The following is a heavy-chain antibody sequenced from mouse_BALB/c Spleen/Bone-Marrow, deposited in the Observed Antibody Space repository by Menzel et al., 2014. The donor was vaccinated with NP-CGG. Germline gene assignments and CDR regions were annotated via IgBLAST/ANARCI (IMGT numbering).Heavy chain of an antibody. V-gene: IGHV14-3*02. CDR2: IDPANGNT. CDR3: ASYVYGYYFDY. D-gene: IGHD2-2*01. Sequence: VQLQQSGAELVKPGASVKLSCTASGFNIKDTYMRWVKQRPEQGLEWIGRIDPANGNTKYDPKFQGKATITADTSFNTAYLQLSSLTSEDTAVYYCASYVYGYYFDYWGQGTTLTVSS. J-gene: IGHJ2*01. CDR1: GFNIKDTY.